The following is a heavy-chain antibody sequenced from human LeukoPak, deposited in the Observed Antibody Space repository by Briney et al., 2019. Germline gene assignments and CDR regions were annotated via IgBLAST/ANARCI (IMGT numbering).Heavy chain of an antibody. CDR2: IYTSGST. CDR1: GGSISSGSYH. CDR3: ARQGQGYDIWSGRGDAFDI. J-gene: IGHJ3*02. V-gene: IGHV4-61*02. Sequence: PSQTLSLTCTVSGGSISSGSYHWSWIRQPAGKGLEWIGRIYTSGSTNYNPSLKSRVTISVDTSKNQFSLKLSSATAADTAVYYCARQGQGYDIWSGRGDAFDIWGQGTMVTVSS. D-gene: IGHD3-3*01.